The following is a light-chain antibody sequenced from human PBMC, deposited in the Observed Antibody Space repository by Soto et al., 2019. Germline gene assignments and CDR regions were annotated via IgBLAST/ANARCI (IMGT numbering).Light chain of an antibody. CDR2: DVS. J-gene: IGKJ4*01. CDR1: QHISNY. Sequence: IQMTQSPSSLSASVGDRLTITCQASQHISNYLNGYQQKPEKAPKLLIYDVSNLETEVASRFSRSVSGTDFTFTISGLQPEETAKYYCQQYGNPLLTFGGGTKVEIK. V-gene: IGKV1-33*01. CDR3: QQYGNPLLT.